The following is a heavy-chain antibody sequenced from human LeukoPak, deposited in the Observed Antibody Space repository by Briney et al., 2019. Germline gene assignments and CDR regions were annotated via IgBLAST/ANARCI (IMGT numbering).Heavy chain of an antibody. CDR2: MYYSGST. D-gene: IGHD3-22*01. Sequence: SETLSLTCTVSGVSISSGDYYWSWIRQPPGKGLEWIGYMYYSGSTYYNPSLKSRVTISLDTSKNQFSLKLSSVTAADTAVYYCARPYYYDSRIDPWGQGTLVTVSS. J-gene: IGHJ5*02. V-gene: IGHV4-30-4*01. CDR1: GVSISSGDYY. CDR3: ARPYYYDSRIDP.